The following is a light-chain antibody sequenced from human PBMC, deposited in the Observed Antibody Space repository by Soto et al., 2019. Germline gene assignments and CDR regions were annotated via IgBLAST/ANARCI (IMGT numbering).Light chain of an antibody. CDR1: QDMSYH. J-gene: IGKJ5*01. Sequence: DIQMTQSPSSLSASVGDRVTITCQASQDMSYHLKWYQQKSGKAPKLLIYEASNLEIGVPSRFSGCGSWTEFTVTISSLQPEDMETYYCQQYENVPITFGQGTRLEIK. CDR2: EAS. CDR3: QQYENVPIT. V-gene: IGKV1-33*01.